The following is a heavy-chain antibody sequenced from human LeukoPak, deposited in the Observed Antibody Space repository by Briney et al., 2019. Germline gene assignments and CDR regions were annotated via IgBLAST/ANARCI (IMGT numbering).Heavy chain of an antibody. V-gene: IGHV3-21*01. CDR3: AREWSGSFSFDY. J-gene: IGHJ4*02. Sequence: GGSLRLSCAASGFTFSSYSMNWVRQAPGKGLEWVSSISSSSSYIYYADSVKGRFTISRDNAKNSLYLQMNSLRAEDTAVYYCAREWSGSFSFDYWGQGTLVTVSS. CDR1: GFTFSSYS. CDR2: ISSSSSYI. D-gene: IGHD1-26*01.